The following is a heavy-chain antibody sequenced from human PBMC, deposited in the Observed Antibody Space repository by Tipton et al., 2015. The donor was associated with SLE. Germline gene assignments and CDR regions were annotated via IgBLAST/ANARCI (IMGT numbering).Heavy chain of an antibody. V-gene: IGHV3-23*01. CDR2: ISGSGGST. CDR1: GFTFSSYA. J-gene: IGHJ4*02. D-gene: IGHD5-24*01. Sequence: SLRLSCAASGFTFSSYAMSWVRQAPGKGLEWVSGISGSGGSTYYADSVKGRFTISRDNAKNSLYLQMNSLRPEDTALYYCAKDFDGYNGFDFWGQGTLVTVSS. CDR3: AKDFDGYNGFDF.